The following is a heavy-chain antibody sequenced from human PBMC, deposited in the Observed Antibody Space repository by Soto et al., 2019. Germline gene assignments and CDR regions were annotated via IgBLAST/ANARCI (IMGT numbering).Heavy chain of an antibody. CDR2: ITSSGDRT. V-gene: IGHV3-48*03. CDR3: ARDIFDN. Sequence: EVQLVESGGGLIQPGGSLRLSCAASGFTFSYYEMNWVRQAPGKGLEWISYITSSGDRTKYADSVKGRFTISRDNAKNSLNLQMTSLSAEDTGLYYCARDIFDNWGQGTLVTVSS. CDR1: GFTFSYYE. J-gene: IGHJ4*02.